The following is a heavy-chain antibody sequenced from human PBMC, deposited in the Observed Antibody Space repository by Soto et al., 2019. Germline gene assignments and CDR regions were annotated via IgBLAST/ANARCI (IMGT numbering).Heavy chain of an antibody. CDR2: ISYDGSNK. Sequence: GGSLRLSCAASGFTFSSYAMHWVRQAPGKGLEWVAVISYDGSNKYYADSVKGRFTISRDNSKNTLYLQMNSLRAEDTAVYYCARDNPDRNDYFDYWGQGTLVTVSS. CDR3: ARDNPDRNDYFDY. CDR1: GFTFSSYA. J-gene: IGHJ4*02. V-gene: IGHV3-30-3*01. D-gene: IGHD3-16*01.